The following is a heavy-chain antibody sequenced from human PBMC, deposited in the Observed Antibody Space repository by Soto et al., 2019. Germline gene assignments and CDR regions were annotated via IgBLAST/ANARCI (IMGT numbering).Heavy chain of an antibody. CDR2: IYYSGST. Sequence: QLQLQESGPGLVKPSETLSLTCTVSGGSISSSSYYWGWIRQPPGKGLEWIGSIYYSGSTYYNPSLQSRVTISVDTSKNQFTLKLSSVTAADTAVYYCARTTTYSGCFNYWGQGTLVTVSS. CDR3: ARTTTYSGCFNY. J-gene: IGHJ4*02. D-gene: IGHD3-10*01. CDR1: GGSISSSSYY. V-gene: IGHV4-39*01.